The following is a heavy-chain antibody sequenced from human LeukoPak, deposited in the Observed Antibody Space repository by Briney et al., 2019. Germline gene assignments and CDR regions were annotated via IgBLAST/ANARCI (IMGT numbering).Heavy chain of an antibody. Sequence: GGSLRLSCAASGFTFSSYWMSWVRQAPGKGLEWVANIKQDGSEKYYVDSVKGRFTISRDNAKNSLYLQMNSLRAEDTAVYHCARVSLDIVVVPAAQLADYWGQGTLVTVSS. J-gene: IGHJ4*02. CDR3: ARVSLDIVVVPAAQLADY. D-gene: IGHD2-2*01. CDR2: IKQDGSEK. V-gene: IGHV3-7*01. CDR1: GFTFSSYW.